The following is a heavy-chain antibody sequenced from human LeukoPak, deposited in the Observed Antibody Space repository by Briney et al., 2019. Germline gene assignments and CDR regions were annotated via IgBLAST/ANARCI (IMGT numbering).Heavy chain of an antibody. CDR1: GYTFTGYY. CDR3: ARDIAAAGTKGQNWFDP. CDR2: INPNSGGT. D-gene: IGHD6-13*01. Sequence: VASVKVSCKASGYTFTGYYMHWVRQAPGQGLEWMGWINPNSGGTNYAQKFQGRVTMTRDTSISTAYMELSSLRSDDTAVYYCARDIAAAGTKGQNWFDPWGQGTLVTVSS. V-gene: IGHV1-2*02. J-gene: IGHJ5*02.